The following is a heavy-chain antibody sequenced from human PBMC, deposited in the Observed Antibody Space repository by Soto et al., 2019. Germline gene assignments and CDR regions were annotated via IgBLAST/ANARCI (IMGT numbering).Heavy chain of an antibody. CDR3: ALRGMALVPEY. V-gene: IGHV4-59*01. Sequence: QVQLQESGPGLVKPSETLSLTCAVSGDSISSYYCMWIRQPPGKGLESIDYLYYGRSANYNPSLKSRVTLSVDTSTNQCSLTLSSMTAADTAVYYCALRGMALVPEYWGQGTLVTVSS. D-gene: IGHD1-26*01. J-gene: IGHJ4*02. CDR1: GDSISSYY. CDR2: LYYGRSA.